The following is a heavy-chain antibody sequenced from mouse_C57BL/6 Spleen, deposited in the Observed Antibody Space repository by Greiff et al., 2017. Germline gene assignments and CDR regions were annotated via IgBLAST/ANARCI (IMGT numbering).Heavy chain of an antibody. CDR2: IYPGDGDT. CDR1: GYAFSSSW. CDR3: AIDSSGYVWFAY. V-gene: IGHV1-82*01. D-gene: IGHD3-2*02. Sequence: VQLQQSGPELVKPGASVKISCKASGYAFSSSWMNWVKQRPGKGLEWIGRIYPGDGDTNYNGKFKGKATLTADKSSSTAYMQLSSLTSEDSAVYFCAIDSSGYVWFAYWGQGTLVTVSA. J-gene: IGHJ3*01.